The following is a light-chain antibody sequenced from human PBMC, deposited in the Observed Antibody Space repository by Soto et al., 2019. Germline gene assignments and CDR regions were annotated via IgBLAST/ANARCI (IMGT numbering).Light chain of an antibody. J-gene: IGKJ1*01. Sequence: DIVMTQSPDSLAVSLGERATINCKSSQTVLYSSNNKNYLAWYQQKPGQPPKLLIYWASTRESGVPDRFTGSGSGTDFTLTISSLQAEDVALYYCQQYYDTPVKFGQGTKVEIK. CDR3: QQYYDTPVK. CDR1: QTVLYSSNNKNY. CDR2: WAS. V-gene: IGKV4-1*01.